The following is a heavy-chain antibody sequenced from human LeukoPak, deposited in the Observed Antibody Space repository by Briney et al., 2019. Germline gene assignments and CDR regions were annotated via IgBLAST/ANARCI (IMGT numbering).Heavy chain of an antibody. V-gene: IGHV1-2*02. J-gene: IGHJ4*02. CDR2: INPNSGGT. Sequence: ASVKVSCKASGYTFTGYYIHWVRQAPGQGLEWMGWINPNSGGTKFARNFQVRVTMTRDTSIRTAYMELSRLRSDDTAVYYCARGHGYGSGSYYNVPKYWGQGTLVTVSS. D-gene: IGHD3-10*01. CDR1: GYTFTGYY. CDR3: ARGHGYGSGSYYNVPKY.